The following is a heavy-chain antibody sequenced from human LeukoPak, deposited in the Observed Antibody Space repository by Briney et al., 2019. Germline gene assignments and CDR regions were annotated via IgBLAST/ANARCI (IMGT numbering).Heavy chain of an antibody. CDR1: GFTFSSYW. CDR2: INTGGSST. J-gene: IGHJ6*03. CDR3: ARALKYVDTNYYYYMDV. V-gene: IGHV3-74*01. D-gene: IGHD5-18*01. Sequence: GGSLRLSCAASGFTFSSYWMHWVRQAPGKGLVWVSRINTGGSSTSYADSVKGRFTISRDNAKNTLYMQMNSLRAEDTAVYYCARALKYVDTNYYYYMDVWGKGTTVTVSS.